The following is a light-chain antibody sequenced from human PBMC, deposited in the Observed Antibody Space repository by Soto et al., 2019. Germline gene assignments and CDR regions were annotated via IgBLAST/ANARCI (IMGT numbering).Light chain of an antibody. Sequence: QSALTQPPSASGSPGQSVTISCTGTSSDVGGYNYVSWYQQHPGKAPKLMISEVSKRPSGVPDRFSGSKSGNTASLTVSGLQAEDEADYDCSSFAGNNNFVFGGGTKLTVL. CDR1: SSDVGGYNY. V-gene: IGLV2-8*01. CDR2: EVS. CDR3: SSFAGNNNFV. J-gene: IGLJ2*01.